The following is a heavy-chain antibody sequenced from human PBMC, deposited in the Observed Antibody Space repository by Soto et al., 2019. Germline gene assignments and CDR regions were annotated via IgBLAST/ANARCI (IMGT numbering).Heavy chain of an antibody. V-gene: IGHV1-2*02. J-gene: IGHJ4*02. CDR2: INLRSGGT. Sequence: QVQLVQSGAEVKKPGASVKVSCKASGYTFTAYYMHWVRQAPGQGLEWMGWINLRSGGTNYSQKFQGRVSMTRDTSISTVYMELSRLSSDDTAIYYCANDMAVAAGTAFDHWGQGNLVTVSS. D-gene: IGHD6-13*01. CDR3: ANDMAVAAGTAFDH. CDR1: GYTFTAYY.